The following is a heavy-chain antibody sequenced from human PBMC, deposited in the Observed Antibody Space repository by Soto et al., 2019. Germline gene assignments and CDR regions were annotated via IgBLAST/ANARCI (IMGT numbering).Heavy chain of an antibody. CDR3: ARDDYDFWSGISYGMDV. V-gene: IGHV3-21*01. CDR2: ISGSSSYI. J-gene: IGHJ6*02. CDR1: GFTFSSYS. D-gene: IGHD3-3*01. Sequence: GGSLRLSCGASGFTFSSYSLSWVRQAPGKGLEWVSSISGSSSYIYYADSVKGRFTSSRDNAKNSLYLQMNSLRAEDTAVYYCARDDYDFWSGISYGMDVWGQGTTVTVSS.